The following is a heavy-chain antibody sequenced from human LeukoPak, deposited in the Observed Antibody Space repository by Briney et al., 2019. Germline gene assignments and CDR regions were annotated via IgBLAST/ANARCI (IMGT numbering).Heavy chain of an antibody. CDR1: GGSISSSSYY. V-gene: IGHV4-39*07. CDR3: ARGGARYYDILTGYYYFDY. CDR2: IYYSGST. J-gene: IGHJ4*02. Sequence: SETLSLTCTVSGGSISSSSYYWGWIRQPPGKGLEWIGSIYYSGSTYYNPSLKSRVTISVDTSKNQFSLQLSSVTAADTAVYYCARGGARYYDILTGYYYFDYWGQGTLVTVSS. D-gene: IGHD3-9*01.